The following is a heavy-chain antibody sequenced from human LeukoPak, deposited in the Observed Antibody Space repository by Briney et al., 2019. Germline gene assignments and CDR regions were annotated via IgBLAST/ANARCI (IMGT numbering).Heavy chain of an antibody. Sequence: ASVKVSCKTSGYTFTRYDINWVRQAPGQGLEWMGWMNPNSGNTGYAQKFQGRVTMTRNTSISTAYMELSSLRSEDTAVYYCARGRSSYSSSWYIHWGQGTLVTVSS. CDR1: GYTFTRYD. D-gene: IGHD6-13*01. J-gene: IGHJ4*02. CDR2: MNPNSGNT. CDR3: ARGRSSYSSSWYIH. V-gene: IGHV1-8*01.